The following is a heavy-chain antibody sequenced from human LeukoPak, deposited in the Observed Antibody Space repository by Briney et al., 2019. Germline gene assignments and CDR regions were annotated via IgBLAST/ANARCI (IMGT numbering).Heavy chain of an antibody. CDR1: GYTFTSYA. CDR2: INAGNGNT. V-gene: IGHV1-3*01. Sequence: ASVTVSCTASGYTFTSYAMHWVRQAPGQRLEWMGWINAGNGNTKYSQKFQGRVTITRDTSASTAYMGLSSLRSEDTAVYYCASGVSYGHVFGYWGQGTLVTVSS. D-gene: IGHD5-18*01. CDR3: ASGVSYGHVFGY. J-gene: IGHJ4*02.